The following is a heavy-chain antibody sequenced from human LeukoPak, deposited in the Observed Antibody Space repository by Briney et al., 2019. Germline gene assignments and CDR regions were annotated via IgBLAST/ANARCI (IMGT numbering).Heavy chain of an antibody. J-gene: IGHJ4*02. D-gene: IGHD6-19*01. CDR1: GGSFSGYY. CDR2: INHSGST. Sequence: SETLSLTCAVYGGSFSGYYWSWIRQPPGKGLEWIGEINHSGSTNYNPPLKSRVTISVDTSKNQFSLKLTSVTAADTAVYYCAAPGWRDLFDYWGQGTLVTVSS. CDR3: AAPGWRDLFDY. V-gene: IGHV4-34*01.